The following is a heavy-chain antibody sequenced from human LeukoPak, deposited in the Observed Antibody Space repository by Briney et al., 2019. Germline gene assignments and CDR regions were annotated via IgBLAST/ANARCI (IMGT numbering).Heavy chain of an antibody. J-gene: IGHJ4*02. Sequence: GGSLRLSCAASEFTISSNYMSWVRQAPGKGLEWVSVIYSGGSTYYADSVKGRFTISRDNAKNTLYLQMNSLRVEDTAVYYCARDRSRLLFWIGVVDNWGQGTLVTVSS. V-gene: IGHV3-66*01. CDR3: ARDRSRLLFWIGVVDN. CDR2: IYSGGST. D-gene: IGHD3-10*01. CDR1: EFTISSNY.